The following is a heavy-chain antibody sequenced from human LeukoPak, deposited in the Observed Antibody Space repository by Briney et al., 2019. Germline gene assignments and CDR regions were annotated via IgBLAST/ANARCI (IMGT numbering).Heavy chain of an antibody. V-gene: IGHV1-2*02. CDR2: INPNSGGT. CDR3: ARELRYDNSDSGAF. CDR1: GYTFTGYY. J-gene: IGHJ3*01. Sequence: GASVKVSCKASGYTFTGYYMHWVRQAPGQGLEWMGWINPNSGGTNYAQKFQGRVTMTRDTSISTAYMELSRLRSDDTAVYYCARELRYDNSDSGAFWGQGTVVTVSS. D-gene: IGHD3-22*01.